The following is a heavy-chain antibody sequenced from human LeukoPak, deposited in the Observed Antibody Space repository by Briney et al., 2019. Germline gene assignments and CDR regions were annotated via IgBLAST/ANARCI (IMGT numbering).Heavy chain of an antibody. Sequence: GASVKVSCKPSGYNFTGYYMHWVRQAPGQGLEWMGWINPNSGGTNCAQNFQGGVTMTRDTSISTAYMEVSRLKSDDTAVYYCVRVVGWELLDYWGQGTLVTVSS. CDR1: GYNFTGYY. CDR2: INPNSGGT. V-gene: IGHV1-2*02. CDR3: VRVVGWELLDY. D-gene: IGHD1-26*01. J-gene: IGHJ4*02.